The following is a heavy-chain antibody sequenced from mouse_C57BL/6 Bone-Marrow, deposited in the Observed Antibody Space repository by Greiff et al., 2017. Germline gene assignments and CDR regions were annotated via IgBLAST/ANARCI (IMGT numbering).Heavy chain of an antibody. CDR1: GYTFTSYW. J-gene: IGHJ2*01. CDR2: IYPGSGST. D-gene: IGHD2-9*01. V-gene: IGHV1-55*01. Sequence: QVQLQQPGAELVKPGASVKMSCKASGYTFTSYWITWVKQRPGQGLEWIGDIYPGSGSTNYNEKFKSKATLTVDKSSSTAYMQLSSLTSEDSAVYYCVGNLLWLLPYYFDYWGQGTTLTVSS. CDR3: VGNLLWLLPYYFDY.